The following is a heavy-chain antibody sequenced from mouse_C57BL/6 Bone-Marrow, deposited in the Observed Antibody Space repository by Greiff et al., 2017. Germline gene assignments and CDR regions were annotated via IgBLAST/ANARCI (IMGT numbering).Heavy chain of an antibody. CDR3: AREGDGNYKGWFAY. J-gene: IGHJ3*01. CDR2: IHPSDSDT. CDR1: GYTFTSYW. Sequence: QVQLKQPGAELVKPGASVKVSCKASGYTFTSYWMHWVKQRPGQGLEWIGRIHPSDSDTNYNQKFKGKATLTVDKSSSTAYMQLSSLTSEDSAVYYCAREGDGNYKGWFAYWGQGTLVTVSA. V-gene: IGHV1-74*01. D-gene: IGHD2-1*01.